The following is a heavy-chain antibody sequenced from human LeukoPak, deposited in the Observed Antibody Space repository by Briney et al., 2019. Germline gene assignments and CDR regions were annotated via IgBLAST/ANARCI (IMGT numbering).Heavy chain of an antibody. D-gene: IGHD1-26*01. V-gene: IGHV3-72*01. Sequence: PGWSLRLSCAVSGFNFSDHYIDWVRQAPGKGLEWVGRTRTKANSYTTEYAASVKDRFTISRDDSKNSLYLQMYSLKAEDTAVYYCARVSGLDSDQWGQGTQVTVSS. CDR3: ARVSGLDSDQ. J-gene: IGHJ5*02. CDR1: GFNFSDHY. CDR2: TRTKANSYTT.